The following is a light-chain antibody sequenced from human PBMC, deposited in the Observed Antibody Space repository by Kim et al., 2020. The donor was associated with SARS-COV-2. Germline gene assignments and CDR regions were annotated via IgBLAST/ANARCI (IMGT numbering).Light chain of an antibody. CDR3: SSYTSSSTYV. J-gene: IGLJ1*01. Sequence: QSALPQPASVSGSPGQSITISCTGTSSDVGGYNYVSLYQQHPGKAPKLMIYDVSKRPSGVSNRFSGSKSGNTASLTISGLQAEDEADYYCSSYTSSSTYVFGTGTKVTVL. CDR2: DVS. V-gene: IGLV2-14*01. CDR1: SSDVGGYNY.